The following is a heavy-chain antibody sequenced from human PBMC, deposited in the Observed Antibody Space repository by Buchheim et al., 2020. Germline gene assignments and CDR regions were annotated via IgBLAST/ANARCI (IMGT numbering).Heavy chain of an antibody. CDR1: GYDFTAFY. V-gene: IGHV1-46*03. Sequence: QVQLVQSGAEVKKPGASVKVSCKASGYDFTAFYVHWVRQAPGQGLEWMGVINPSGGSSAYAQKLQGRVKMTTDTSTGTVPMEMSSLKSQDTAVYWCARDKQVTDNSGHRIIFKGLDVWGQGTT. CDR3: ARDKQVTDNSGHRIIFKGLDV. D-gene: IGHD1-26*01. J-gene: IGHJ6*02. CDR2: INPSGGSS.